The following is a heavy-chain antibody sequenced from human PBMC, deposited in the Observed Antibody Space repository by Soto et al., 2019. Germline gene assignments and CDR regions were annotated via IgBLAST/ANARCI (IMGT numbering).Heavy chain of an antibody. CDR1: GGSVSSSNNYY. D-gene: IGHD1-1*01. CDR3: ARVERGTATTAVDAFDI. Sequence: QVQLQQWGAGLLKPSETLSLTCAVYGGSVSSSNNYYWSWIRQPPGKGLEWIGEMSHSGGTHFNPSLKSRVTISVDTSKNQFSLKMSSVTAADTALSYCARVERGTATTAVDAFDIWGPGTMVTVSS. V-gene: IGHV4-34*01. J-gene: IGHJ3*02. CDR2: MSHSGGT.